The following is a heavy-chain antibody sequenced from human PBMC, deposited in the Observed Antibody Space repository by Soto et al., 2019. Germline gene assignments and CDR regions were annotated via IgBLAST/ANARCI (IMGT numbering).Heavy chain of an antibody. Sequence: SETLSLTCTVSGGSISGSNYYRDWIRQPPGKGLEWIGSIFYSGNTYYNPSLKSRVTISVDTAKSQFSLKLSSVTAADTAVYYCARSHCSNGVCYIAPHDYWGQGTLVTVS. V-gene: IGHV4-39*01. CDR2: IFYSGNT. CDR1: GGSISGSNYY. CDR3: ARSHCSNGVCYIAPHDY. J-gene: IGHJ4*02. D-gene: IGHD2-8*01.